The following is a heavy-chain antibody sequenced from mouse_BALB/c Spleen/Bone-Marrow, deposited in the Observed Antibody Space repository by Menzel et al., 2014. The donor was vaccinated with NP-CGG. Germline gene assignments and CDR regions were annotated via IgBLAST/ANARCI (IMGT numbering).Heavy chain of an antibody. J-gene: IGHJ3*01. V-gene: IGHV5-6*01. CDR2: ISSGGSYT. D-gene: IGHD2-4*01. CDR3: ARPYDFGAWFAY. CDR1: FSSYG. Sequence: FSSYGMSWVRQTPDKRLEWVATISSGGSYTYYPDSVKGRFTISRDNAKNTLYLQMSSLKSEDTAMYYCARPYDFGAWFAYWGQGTLVTVSA.